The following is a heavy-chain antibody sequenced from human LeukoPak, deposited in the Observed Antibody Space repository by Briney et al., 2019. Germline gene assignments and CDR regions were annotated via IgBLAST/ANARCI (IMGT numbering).Heavy chain of an antibody. CDR1: GYSISSGHY. D-gene: IGHD6-19*01. CDR2: IYHDGNT. CDR3: ARATLAGYTRGWSLGASDI. Sequence: PSETLSLTCAVSGYSISSGHYWGWFRQPPGKGLEWLASIYHDGNTYYNPSLRRRVTISLDTSNNQFSLQLTSVTAADTALYYCARATLAGYTRGWSLGASDIWGQGTKVTVSP. J-gene: IGHJ3*02. V-gene: IGHV4-38-2*01.